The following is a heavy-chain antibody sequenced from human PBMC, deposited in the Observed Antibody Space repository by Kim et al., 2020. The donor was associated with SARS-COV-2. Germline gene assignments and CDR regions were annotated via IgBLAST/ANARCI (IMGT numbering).Heavy chain of an antibody. J-gene: IGHJ2*01. CDR2: T. CDR3: ARRAPDWYFGL. V-gene: IGHV4-59*01. Sequence: TNYSPSLKSRLTISVDTSKSQFSLMLTSVTAADTGVYYCARRAPDWYFGLWGRGTLVTVAS.